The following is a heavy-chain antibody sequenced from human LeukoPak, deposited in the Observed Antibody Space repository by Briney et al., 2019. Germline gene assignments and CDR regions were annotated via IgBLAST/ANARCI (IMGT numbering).Heavy chain of an antibody. CDR2: INHSGST. V-gene: IGHV4-34*01. CDR3: AGDVGAAAAGRHVFDY. Sequence: SETLSLTCAVYGGSFSGYYWSWIRQPPGKGLEWIGEINHSGSTNYNPSLKSRVTISVDTSKNQFSLKLSSVTAADTAVYYCAGDVGAAAAGRHVFDYWGQGTLVTVSS. D-gene: IGHD6-13*01. J-gene: IGHJ4*02. CDR1: GGSFSGYY.